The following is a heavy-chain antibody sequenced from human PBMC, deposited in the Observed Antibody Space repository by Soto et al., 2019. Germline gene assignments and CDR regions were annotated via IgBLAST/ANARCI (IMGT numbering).Heavy chain of an antibody. J-gene: IGHJ1*01. Sequence: TSETLSLTSAVYGWNFSGYYWSWIRQPPGKGLEWIGEINHSGSTNYNPSLKSRVTISVDTSKNQFSLKLSSVTAADTAVYYCARGRSGYYQIGEYFQHWGQDTLVTVSS. V-gene: IGHV4-34*01. CDR3: ARGRSGYYQIGEYFQH. D-gene: IGHD5-12*01. CDR2: INHSGST. CDR1: GWNFSGYY.